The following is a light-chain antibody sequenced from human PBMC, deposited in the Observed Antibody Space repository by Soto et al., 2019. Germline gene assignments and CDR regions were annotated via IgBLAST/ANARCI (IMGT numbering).Light chain of an antibody. CDR2: EVT. Sequence: QSVLTQPASVSGSPGQSITISCTGTDDNVGRFYFVSWYQQHPGKAPKLLIYEVTKRPSGVSDRFSGSKSGNTASLTISGLQAEDEGDYYCSSYETTDRRVFGTGTKVT. CDR1: DDNVGRFYF. CDR3: SSYETTDRRV. J-gene: IGLJ1*01. V-gene: IGLV2-14*01.